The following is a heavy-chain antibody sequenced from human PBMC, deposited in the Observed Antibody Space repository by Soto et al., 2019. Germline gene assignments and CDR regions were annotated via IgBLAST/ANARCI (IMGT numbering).Heavy chain of an antibody. CDR1: GFTFSNAW. CDR3: TTGTENYDFWSGYPPRYYYYMDV. J-gene: IGHJ6*03. Sequence: GGSLRLSCAASGFTFSNAWMSWVRQAPGKGLEWVGRIKSKTDGGTTDYAAPVKGRFTISRDDSKNKMYLQMNSLKTEDTAVYYCTTGTENYDFWSGYPPRYYYYMDVWGKGTTVTVSS. CDR2: IKSKTDGGTT. V-gene: IGHV3-15*01. D-gene: IGHD3-3*01.